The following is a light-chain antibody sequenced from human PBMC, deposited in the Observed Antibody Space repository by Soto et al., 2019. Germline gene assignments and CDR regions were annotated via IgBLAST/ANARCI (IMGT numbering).Light chain of an antibody. J-gene: IGKJ1*01. CDR2: DAS. CDR1: QSVNSR. V-gene: IGKV3-20*01. Sequence: EIVMTQSPATLSVSPGERATLSCRASQSVNSRLAWYQQKSGQAPRLLIYDASSRATGIPDRFSGSGSGTDFTLTISRLEPEDFAVYYCQQYVSTPWTFGQGTKVDIK. CDR3: QQYVSTPWT.